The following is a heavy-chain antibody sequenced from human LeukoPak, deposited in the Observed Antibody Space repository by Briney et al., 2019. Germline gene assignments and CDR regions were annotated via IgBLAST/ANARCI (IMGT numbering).Heavy chain of an antibody. CDR3: ARDNWNYFYMDV. J-gene: IGHJ6*03. D-gene: IGHD1-20*01. CDR1: GYTFTSYY. V-gene: IGHV1-46*01. CDR2: INPSGGST. Sequence: GASVKVSCKASGYTFTSYYMHWVRQAPGQGLEWMGIINPSGGSTSYAQKFQGRVTMTRDMSTSTVYMELSSLRSEDTAVYYCARDNWNYFYMDVWGKGTTVTVSS.